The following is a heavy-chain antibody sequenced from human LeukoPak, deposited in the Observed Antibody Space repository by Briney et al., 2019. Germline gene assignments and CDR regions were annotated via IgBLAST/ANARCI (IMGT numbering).Heavy chain of an antibody. Sequence: SETLSLTCTVSVGSISSYYWSWIRQPPGKGLEWIGYIYYSESTNYKPSLKSRVTISVDTSKNQFSLKLSSVSAADTAMYYCARDSYDSSGNYRSFDYWGQGTQVTVSS. CDR1: VGSISSYY. J-gene: IGHJ4*02. CDR2: IYYSEST. D-gene: IGHD3-22*01. V-gene: IGHV4-59*01. CDR3: ARDSYDSSGNYRSFDY.